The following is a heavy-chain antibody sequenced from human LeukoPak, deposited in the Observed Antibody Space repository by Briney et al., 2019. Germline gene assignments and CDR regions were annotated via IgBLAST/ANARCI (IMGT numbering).Heavy chain of an antibody. D-gene: IGHD2-15*01. Sequence: GGSLRLSCADSGFTFSNNWMKWIRQAPGKGLEWVANIKHDGSAKFYVDSVKGRFTISRDNAKNTLFLQMNSLRAEDTAVYYCARDGYSSDEKFGYWGQGTLVTVSS. CDR1: GFTFSNNW. CDR3: ARDGYSSDEKFGY. CDR2: IKHDGSAK. V-gene: IGHV3-7*01. J-gene: IGHJ4*02.